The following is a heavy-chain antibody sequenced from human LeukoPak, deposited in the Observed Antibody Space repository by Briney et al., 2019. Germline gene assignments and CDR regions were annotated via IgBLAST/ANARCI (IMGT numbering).Heavy chain of an antibody. CDR2: IYSGSSR. Sequence: TGGSLRLSCAASGLTVSSNYMSWVRQAPGKGLEWVSVIYSGSSRVFYADSVKGRFTISRDNSKNTLYLQMNSLRAEDTAVYYCARDLSPWYYYDSSGDYPTFDYWGQGTLVTVSS. J-gene: IGHJ4*02. CDR3: ARDLSPWYYYDSSGDYPTFDY. V-gene: IGHV3-53*05. CDR1: GLTVSSNY. D-gene: IGHD3-22*01.